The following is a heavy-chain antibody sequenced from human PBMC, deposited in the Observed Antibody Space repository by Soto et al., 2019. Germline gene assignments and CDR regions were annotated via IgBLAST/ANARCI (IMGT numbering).Heavy chain of an antibody. J-gene: IGHJ6*02. CDR1: GFTFSSYA. CDR2: ISYDGSNK. Sequence: GGSLRLSCAASGFTFSSYALHWVRQAPGKGLEWVAVISYDGSNKYYADSVKGRFTISRDNSKNTLYLQMNSLRAEDTAVYYCARDASVGTIGNYYYGMDVWGQGTTVTVSS. V-gene: IGHV3-30-3*01. D-gene: IGHD1-26*01. CDR3: ARDASVGTIGNYYYGMDV.